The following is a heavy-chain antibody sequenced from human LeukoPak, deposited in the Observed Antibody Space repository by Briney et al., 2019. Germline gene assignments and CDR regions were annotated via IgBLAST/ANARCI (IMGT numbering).Heavy chain of an antibody. V-gene: IGHV4-38-2*02. D-gene: IGHD5-18*01. CDR2: IYHSGST. Sequence: PSETLSLTCTVSGYSISSGYYWGWIRQPPGKGLEWIGSIYHSGSTYYNPSLKGRVTISVDTSKNQFSLKLSSVTAADTAVYYCARDKDSHPFDYWGQGTLVTVSS. CDR3: ARDKDSHPFDY. CDR1: GYSISSGYY. J-gene: IGHJ4*02.